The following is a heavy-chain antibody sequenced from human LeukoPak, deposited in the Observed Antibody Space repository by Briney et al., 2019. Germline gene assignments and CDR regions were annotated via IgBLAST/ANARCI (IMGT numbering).Heavy chain of an antibody. Sequence: GGSLRLSCAASGFTFSSYSMNWVRQAPGKGLEWVSGISWNSGSIGYADSVKGRFTISRDNAKNSLYLQMNSLRAEDTALYYCAKAWARYCSSTSCSDDAFDIWGQGTMVTVSS. J-gene: IGHJ3*02. CDR1: GFTFSSYS. V-gene: IGHV3-9*01. D-gene: IGHD2-2*01. CDR3: AKAWARYCSSTSCSDDAFDI. CDR2: ISWNSGSI.